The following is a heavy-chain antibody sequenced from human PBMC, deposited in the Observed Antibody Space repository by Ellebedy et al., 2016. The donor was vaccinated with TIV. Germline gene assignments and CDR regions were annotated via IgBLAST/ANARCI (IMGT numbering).Heavy chain of an antibody. J-gene: IGHJ5*02. D-gene: IGHD1-1*01. CDR2: INPNSGGT. CDR1: GYTFTGYY. Sequence: ASVKVSCKASGYTFTGYYMHCVRQAPRQGLEWMGWINPNSGGTNYAQKFHGRVTMNRDTSISTAYMEPSKMRSDDTAVYYCARVHLFGLNDKGLDPWGQGTLVTVSS. V-gene: IGHV1-2*02. CDR3: ARVHLFGLNDKGLDP.